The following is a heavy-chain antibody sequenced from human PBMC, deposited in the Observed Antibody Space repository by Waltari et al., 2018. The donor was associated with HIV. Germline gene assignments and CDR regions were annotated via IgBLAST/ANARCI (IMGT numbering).Heavy chain of an antibody. D-gene: IGHD3-3*01. Sequence: QLQLQESGPGLVKPSETLSLTCTVSGGSISSSSYYWGWIRQPPGKGLEWIGSIDYSGSTYYNPSLKSRVTISVDTSKNQFSLKLSSVTAADTAVYYCATAYDFWSGYYGNWFDPWGQGTLVTVSS. CDR3: ATAYDFWSGYYGNWFDP. V-gene: IGHV4-39*01. J-gene: IGHJ5*02. CDR2: IDYSGST. CDR1: GGSISSSSYY.